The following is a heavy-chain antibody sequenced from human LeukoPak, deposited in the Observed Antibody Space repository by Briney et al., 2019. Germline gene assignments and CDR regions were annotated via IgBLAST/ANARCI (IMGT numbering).Heavy chain of an antibody. CDR3: ARDRNLYSGSFAS. CDR1: GYTFSGDH. V-gene: IGHV1-2*06. CDR2: INPSSGAT. J-gene: IGHJ4*02. Sequence: ASVKVSCKASGYTFSGDHMHWVRQAPGQGPEWMGRINPSSGATHFAQNFQGRVTMTRDTSISTAYMELSRLTSDDTAVYYCARDRNLYSGSFASWGQGTLVTVSS. D-gene: IGHD1-26*01.